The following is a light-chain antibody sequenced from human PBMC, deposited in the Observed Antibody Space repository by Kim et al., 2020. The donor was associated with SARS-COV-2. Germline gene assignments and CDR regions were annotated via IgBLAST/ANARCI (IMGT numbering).Light chain of an antibody. CDR2: SSN. CDR1: IPNIGAGYV. V-gene: IGLV1-40*03. J-gene: IGLJ2*01. Sequence: GRRVTLSCTGSIPNIGAGYVDHRYQQLPGTAPKIPLYSSNERTAGVPDRFAATRSGALASLDITRLEADDGADYYCQSSDSRLTTIFGGGAQLTVL. CDR3: QSSDSRLTTI.